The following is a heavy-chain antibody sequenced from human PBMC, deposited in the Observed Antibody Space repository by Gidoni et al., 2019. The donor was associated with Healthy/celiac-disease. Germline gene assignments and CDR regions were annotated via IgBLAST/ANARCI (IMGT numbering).Heavy chain of an antibody. V-gene: IGHV3-33*01. J-gene: IGHJ3*02. CDR2: IWYDGSNK. Sequence: QVQLVESGGGVVQPGRSLRLSCASSGFTFSRYGMHWVRQAPGKGLEWVAVIWYDGSNKYYADSVKGRFTISRDNSKNTLYLQMNSLRAEDTAVYYCARDGGAPGGNDAFDIWGQGTMVTVSS. CDR1: GFTFSRYG. CDR3: ARDGGAPGGNDAFDI. D-gene: IGHD3-3*01.